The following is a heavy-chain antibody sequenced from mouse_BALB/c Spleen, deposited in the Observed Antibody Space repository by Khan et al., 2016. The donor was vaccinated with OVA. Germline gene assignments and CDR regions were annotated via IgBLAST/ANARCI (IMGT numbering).Heavy chain of an antibody. D-gene: IGHD1-1*01. Sequence: EVELVESGGDLVKPGGSLKLSCAASGFTFSSYGMHWVRQAPEKGLEWVAYISGDSNTIYYADTVKGRFTISRDNPKNTLFLQMTSLMSEDTDRYYCATSYFYGYYFDYWGPGTTLTVSS. V-gene: IGHV5-17*02. CDR3: ATSYFYGYYFDY. CDR1: GFTFSSYG. CDR2: ISGDSNTI. J-gene: IGHJ2*01.